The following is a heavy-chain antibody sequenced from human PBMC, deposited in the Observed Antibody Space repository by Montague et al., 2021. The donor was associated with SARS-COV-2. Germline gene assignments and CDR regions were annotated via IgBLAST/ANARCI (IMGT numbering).Heavy chain of an antibody. CDR3: ARDVCVWLSFEWSFDS. CDR1: GGSISSSSYY. Sequence: SETLSLTCTVSGGSISSSSYYWGWIRQPPGKGLEWIGSIYYSGSTYYNLSLKSRVTTSVDTSKNQFSLKLSSVTAADTAVYYCARDVCVWLSFEWSFDSWGQGTLVTVSS. J-gene: IGHJ5*01. CDR2: IYYSGST. D-gene: IGHD3-16*02. V-gene: IGHV4-39*07.